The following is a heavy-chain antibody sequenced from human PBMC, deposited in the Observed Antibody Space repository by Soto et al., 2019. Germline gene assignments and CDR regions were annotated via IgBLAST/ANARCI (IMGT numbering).Heavy chain of an antibody. J-gene: IGHJ4*02. D-gene: IGHD2-21*01. CDR3: ASGEPIDCGGDCSLDY. CDR1: GGTFSSYT. V-gene: IGHV1-69*02. CDR2: IIPILGIA. Sequence: ASVKVSCKASGGTFSSYTISWVRQAPGQGLEWMGRIIPILGIANYAQKFQGRVTITADKSTSTAYMELSSLRSEDTAVYYCASGEPIDCGGDCSLDYWGQGTLVTVSS.